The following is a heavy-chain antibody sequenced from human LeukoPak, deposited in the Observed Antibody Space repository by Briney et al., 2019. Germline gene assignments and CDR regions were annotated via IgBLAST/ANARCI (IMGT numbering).Heavy chain of an antibody. D-gene: IGHD4-17*01. CDR3: AKSDYGTTVWYFNS. V-gene: IGHV4-38-2*02. CDR2: IHHFGST. Sequence: SETMSLTCTVSGHSISSGSSWGWIRQPPGKRLEWIGNIHHFGSTHYNPSLNDRVTISIDKSKNEFSLRLTSVTAADTAVYHCAKSDYGTTVWYFNSWGQGTLVTVSS. CDR1: GHSISSGSS. J-gene: IGHJ4*02.